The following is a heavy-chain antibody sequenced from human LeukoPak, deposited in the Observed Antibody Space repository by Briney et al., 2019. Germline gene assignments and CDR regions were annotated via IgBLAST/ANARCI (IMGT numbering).Heavy chain of an antibody. Sequence: SGGSLRLSCAASGFTFSSYGMHWVRQAPGKGLEWVAVISYDGSNKYYVDSVKGRFTISRDNAKNSLYLQMNSLRAADTAVYYCAKPARTDYADYWGQGTLVTVSS. CDR1: GFTFSSYG. D-gene: IGHD1-14*01. CDR2: ISYDGSNK. V-gene: IGHV3-30*18. J-gene: IGHJ4*02. CDR3: AKPARTDYADY.